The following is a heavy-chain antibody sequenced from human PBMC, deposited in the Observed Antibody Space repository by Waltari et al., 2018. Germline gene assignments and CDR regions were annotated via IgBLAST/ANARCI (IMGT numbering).Heavy chain of an antibody. CDR3: AREGKDDYVWGSYRYSFDY. Sequence: QVQLQESGPGLVKPSETLSLTCAVSGYSISSGYYRGWIRPPPGKGLEWIGSIYHSGSTYYNPSLKSRVTISVDTSKNQFSLKLSSVTAADTAVYYCAREGKDDYVWGSYRYSFDYWGQGTLVTVSS. V-gene: IGHV4-38-2*02. J-gene: IGHJ4*02. CDR2: IYHSGST. D-gene: IGHD3-16*02. CDR1: GYSISSGYY.